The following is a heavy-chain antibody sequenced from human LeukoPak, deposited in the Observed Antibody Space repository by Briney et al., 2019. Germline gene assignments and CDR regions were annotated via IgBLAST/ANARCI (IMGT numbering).Heavy chain of an antibody. CDR1: GGTFSSYA. CDR2: MNPNSGNT. D-gene: IGHD3-3*01. V-gene: IGHV1-8*02. Sequence: ASVKASCKASGGTFSSYAISWVRQATGQGLEWMGWMNPNSGNTGYAQKFQGRVTMTRNTSISTAYMELSSLRSEDTAVYYCARGFSYDFWSGSYYYYGMDVWGQGTTVTVSS. J-gene: IGHJ6*02. CDR3: ARGFSYDFWSGSYYYYGMDV.